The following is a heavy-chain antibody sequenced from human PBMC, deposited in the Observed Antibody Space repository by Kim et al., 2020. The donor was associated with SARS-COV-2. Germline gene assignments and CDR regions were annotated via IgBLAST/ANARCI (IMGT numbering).Heavy chain of an antibody. CDR2: IYYSGST. V-gene: IGHV4-39*01. CDR3: ARRERGSSSRIGAFDY. Sequence: SETLSLTCTVSGGSISSSSYYWGWIRQPPGKGLEWIGSIYYSGSTYYNPSLKSRVTISVDTSKNQFSLKLSSVTAADTAVYYCARRERGSSSRIGAFDYWGQGTLVTVSS. D-gene: IGHD6-13*01. CDR1: GGSISSSSYY. J-gene: IGHJ4*02.